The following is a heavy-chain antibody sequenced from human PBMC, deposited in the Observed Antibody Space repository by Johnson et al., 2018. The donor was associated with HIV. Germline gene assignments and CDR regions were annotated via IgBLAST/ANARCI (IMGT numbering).Heavy chain of an antibody. CDR1: GFTFSNYA. J-gene: IGHJ3*02. CDR3: ARDREYGLAWGWALDI. CDR2: ISYDGNNK. D-gene: IGHD6-19*01. Sequence: VQLVESGGGVVQPGRSLRLSCAASGFTFSNYAMHWVRQAPGKGLEWVAVISYDGNNKYYTDSVKGRFTISRDNSKNTLYLQTNSLRAEDTAVYYCARDREYGLAWGWALDIWGQGTMVAVSS. V-gene: IGHV3-30*04.